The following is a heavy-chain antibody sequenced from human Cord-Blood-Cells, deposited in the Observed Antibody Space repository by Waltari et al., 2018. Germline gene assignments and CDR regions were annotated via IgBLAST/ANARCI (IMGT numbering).Heavy chain of an antibody. J-gene: IGHJ3*02. CDR2: TYPGDYNT. CDR3: ASPSRGGDKNAFDI. CDR1: GYSFTSYW. Sequence: EVQLVQSGAEVKKPGESLKISCKGSGYSFTSYWIGWVRQMPGKGLEWMGITYPGDYNTRDSPSFQGQVTLPAETPHSTAYLQWGSLKASDTAMYYCASPSRGGDKNAFDIWGQGTMVTVSS. V-gene: IGHV5-51*01. D-gene: IGHD3-16*01.